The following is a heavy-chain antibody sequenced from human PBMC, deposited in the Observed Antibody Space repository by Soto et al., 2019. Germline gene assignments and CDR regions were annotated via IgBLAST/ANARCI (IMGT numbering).Heavy chain of an antibody. V-gene: IGHV1-18*01. CDR2: ISAYNIYH. CDR3: ARLLYDRRGYYYFDY. CDR1: GYTFTSYG. J-gene: IGHJ4*02. D-gene: IGHD3-22*01. Sequence: GASVKVSCKASGYTFTSYGISWVRQAPGQGLEWMGRISAYNIYHNPSLKSRVTMSVDTSKKQFSLKLTSVTAADTAIYYCARLLYDRRGYYYFDYWGQGTLVTVSS.